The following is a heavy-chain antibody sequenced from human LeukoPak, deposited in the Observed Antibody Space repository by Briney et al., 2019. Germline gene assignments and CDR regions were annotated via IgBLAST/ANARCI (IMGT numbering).Heavy chain of an antibody. J-gene: IGHJ4*02. D-gene: IGHD3-22*01. Sequence: GGSLRLSCTASGFTFSGHYASWIRQTPEKGLEWISYIDLSSSTIYYADSVKGRFTISRDNSKNTLYVQVNSLGTEDTAAYYCAKGSYYDSSGSFYFDYWGQGTLVTVSS. CDR3: AKGSYYDSSGSFYFDY. V-gene: IGHV3-11*01. CDR1: GFTFSGHY. CDR2: IDLSSSTI.